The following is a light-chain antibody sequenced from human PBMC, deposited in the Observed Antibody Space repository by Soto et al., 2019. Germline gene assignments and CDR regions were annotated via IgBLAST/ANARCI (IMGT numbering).Light chain of an antibody. CDR2: DAS. CDR3: QQRSNWPPAAS. V-gene: IGKV3-11*01. J-gene: IGKJ3*01. Sequence: EIVLTQSPATLSLSPGERATLSCRASQSVSSYLAWYQQKPGQAPRLLIYDASNRATGIPARFSGSGSGTDFTLPISSLEPEDFAVYYCQQRSNWPPAASFGPGTKVDIK. CDR1: QSVSSY.